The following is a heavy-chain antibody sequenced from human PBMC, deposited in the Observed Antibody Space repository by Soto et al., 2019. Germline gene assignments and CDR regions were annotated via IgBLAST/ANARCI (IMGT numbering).Heavy chain of an antibody. Sequence: GASVKVSCKASGYTFTGYYMHWVRQAPGQGLEWMGWINPNSGGTNYAQKFQGWVTMTRDTSISTAYMELSRLRSDDTAVYYCARDVICGGAPACPDMDVWGQGTTVTVSS. CDR3: ARDVICGGAPACPDMDV. J-gene: IGHJ6*02. D-gene: IGHD2-21*01. CDR2: INPNSGGT. CDR1: GYTFTGYY. V-gene: IGHV1-2*04.